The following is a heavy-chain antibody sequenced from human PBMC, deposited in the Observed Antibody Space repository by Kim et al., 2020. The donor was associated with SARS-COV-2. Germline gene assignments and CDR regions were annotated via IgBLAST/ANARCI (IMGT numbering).Heavy chain of an antibody. CDR1: GFTFSSYG. CDR2: ISYDGSNK. Sequence: GGSLRLSCAASGFTFSSYGMHWVRQAPGKGLEWVAVISYDGSNKYYADSVKGRFTISRDNSKNTLYLQMNSLRAEDTAVYYCAKDGCSSTSCYPNYWGQGTLVTVSS. J-gene: IGHJ4*02. D-gene: IGHD2-2*01. CDR3: AKDGCSSTSCYPNY. V-gene: IGHV3-30*18.